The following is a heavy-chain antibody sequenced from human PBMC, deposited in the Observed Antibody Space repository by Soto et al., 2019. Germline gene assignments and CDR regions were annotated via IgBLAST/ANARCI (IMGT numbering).Heavy chain of an antibody. J-gene: IGHJ4*02. CDR3: ARGRDTSHPGDFGY. V-gene: IGHV3-33*01. D-gene: IGHD5-18*01. Sequence: PGGSLRLSCAASGFTFRNYGMHWVRQAPGKGLEWVAVIWYDGSHTYYTDSVKGRFTISRDNSKNTLFLQMNSLRPEDTAVYYCARGRDTSHPGDFGYWGQGSLVTVSS. CDR2: IWYDGSHT. CDR1: GFTFRNYG.